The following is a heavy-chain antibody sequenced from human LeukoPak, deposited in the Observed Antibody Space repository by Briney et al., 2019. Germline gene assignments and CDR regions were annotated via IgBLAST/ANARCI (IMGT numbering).Heavy chain of an antibody. Sequence: VASVKVSCKASDYTFTSYDINWVRQAPGQGLEWMGWMNPNSANTGYAQKFQGRVTMTRNTSISTAYMELSSLRSEDTAVYYCARVPSGGNKFDPWGQGTLVTVSS. V-gene: IGHV1-8*02. CDR3: ARVPSGGNKFDP. D-gene: IGHD6-25*01. CDR2: MNPNSANT. CDR1: DYTFTSYD. J-gene: IGHJ5*02.